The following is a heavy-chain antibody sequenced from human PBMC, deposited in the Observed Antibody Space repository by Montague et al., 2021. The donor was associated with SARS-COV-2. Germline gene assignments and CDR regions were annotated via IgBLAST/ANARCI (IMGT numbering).Heavy chain of an antibody. CDR3: AREVAGCHGDCNDY. D-gene: IGHD2-21*02. V-gene: IGHV3-48*03. CDR2: ISSSGGSI. J-gene: IGHJ4*02. Sequence: SLRLSCAASGFAFSSYEMNWVRQAPGKGLEWIAYISSSGGSIQYADFVMGRFTIPRDNARNSLYLQMNSLRAEDTAVYYCAREVAGCHGDCNDYWGQGTLVTVSS. CDR1: GFAFSSYE.